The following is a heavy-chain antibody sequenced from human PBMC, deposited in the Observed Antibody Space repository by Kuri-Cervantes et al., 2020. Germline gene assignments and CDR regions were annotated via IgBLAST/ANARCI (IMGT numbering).Heavy chain of an antibody. CDR2: ISNSGSTI. J-gene: IGHJ4*02. CDR3: ARGLRAYCSVISCYQFAY. CDR1: GFTFSSYE. V-gene: IGHV3-48*03. D-gene: IGHD2-15*01. Sequence: GESLKISCAASGFTFSSYEMNWVRQAPGKGLEWVSYISNSGSTIYYADSVKGRFTISRDNAKNSLYLQMNSLRAEDTAVYYCARGLRAYCSVISCYQFAYWGQGTLVTV.